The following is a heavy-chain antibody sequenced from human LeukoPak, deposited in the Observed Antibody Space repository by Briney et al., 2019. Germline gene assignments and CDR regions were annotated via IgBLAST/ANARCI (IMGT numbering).Heavy chain of an antibody. D-gene: IGHD3-10*01. CDR2: IYYSGST. CDR3: ARMDSGYFQH. J-gene: IGHJ1*01. V-gene: IGHV4-59*01. Sequence: PSETLSLTCTVSGGSINSYYRSWIRQPPGKGLEWIGYIYYSGSTNYNPSPKSRVTISVDTSKNQFSLKLSSVTAADTAVYYCARMDSGYFQHWGQGTLVTVSS. CDR1: GGSINSYY.